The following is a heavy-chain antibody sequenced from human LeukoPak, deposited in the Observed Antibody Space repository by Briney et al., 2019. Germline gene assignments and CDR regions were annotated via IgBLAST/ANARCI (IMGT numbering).Heavy chain of an antibody. CDR3: ARRQTLLLPSDY. J-gene: IGHJ4*02. D-gene: IGHD3-22*01. Sequence: GGSLRLSCAASGFTFSSYEMNWVRQAPGKGLEWVSYISSSGSTIYYADSVKGRFTISRDNAKNSLYLQMNSLRAEDTAVYYCARRQTLLLPSDYWGQGTLVTVSS. V-gene: IGHV3-48*03. CDR1: GFTFSSYE. CDR2: ISSSGSTI.